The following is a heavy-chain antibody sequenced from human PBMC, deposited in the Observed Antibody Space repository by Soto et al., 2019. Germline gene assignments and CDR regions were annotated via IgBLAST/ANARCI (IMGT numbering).Heavy chain of an antibody. CDR3: ARDRLDIVVVVAASPDGMDV. CDR2: IIPIFGTA. J-gene: IGHJ6*02. Sequence: QVQLVQSGAEVKKPGSSVKVSCKASGGTFSSYAISWVRQAPGQGLEWRGGIIPIFGTANYAQKFQGRVTITADESTSTAYMELSSLRSEDTAVYYCARDRLDIVVVVAASPDGMDVWGQGTTVTVSS. CDR1: GGTFSSYA. V-gene: IGHV1-69*12. D-gene: IGHD2-15*01.